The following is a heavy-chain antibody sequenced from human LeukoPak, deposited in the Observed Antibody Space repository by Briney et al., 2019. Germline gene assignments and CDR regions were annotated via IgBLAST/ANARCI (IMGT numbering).Heavy chain of an antibody. CDR1: GGSISSSNR. CDR2: IYHSGST. J-gene: IGHJ4*02. V-gene: IGHV4-4*02. D-gene: IGHD3-10*01. CDR3: ARAMVRGVIDY. Sequence: SETLSLTCAVSGGSISSSNRWSWVRQPPGKWLEWIGEIYHSGSTNYNPSLKSRVTISVGKSKNQFSLKLSSVTAADTAVYYCARAMVRGVIDYWGQGTLVTVSS.